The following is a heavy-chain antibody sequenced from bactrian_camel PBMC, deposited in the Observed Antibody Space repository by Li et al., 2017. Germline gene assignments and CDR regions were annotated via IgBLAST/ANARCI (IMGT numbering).Heavy chain of an antibody. V-gene: IGHV3S1*01. CDR1: DHTSSGYC. J-gene: IGHJ6*01. Sequence: HVQLVESGGGSVQAGGSLRLSCAASDHTSSGYCMTWFRQAPGKEREGVACIDTDGSTFYADSVKGRFTISRDNAKNTLYLQLNNLKTEDTAMYYCARDLSAFDYWGQGTQVTVS. CDR3: ARDLSAFDY. CDR2: IDTDGST.